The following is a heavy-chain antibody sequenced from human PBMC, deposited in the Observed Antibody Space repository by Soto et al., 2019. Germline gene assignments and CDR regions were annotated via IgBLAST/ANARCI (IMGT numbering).Heavy chain of an antibody. CDR1: GFTFSSYT. D-gene: IGHD3-22*01. V-gene: IGHV3-23*01. CDR2: ISGSGVST. J-gene: IGHJ4*02. Sequence: GGSLRLSCPASGFTFSSYTMSWVRQAPGQGLEWVSAISGSGVSTYYADSVKGRFTIARDNSKNTLYLQMNSPRAEDTAVYYCAKSPGMYYYDSSGYYHYDYWGQGTLVTVSS. CDR3: AKSPGMYYYDSSGYYHYDY.